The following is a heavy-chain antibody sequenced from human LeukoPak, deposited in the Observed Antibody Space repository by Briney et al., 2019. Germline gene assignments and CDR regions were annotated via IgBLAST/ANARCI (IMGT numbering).Heavy chain of an antibody. J-gene: IGHJ5*02. CDR1: GFTFSSYS. Sequence: GGSLRLSCAASGFTFSSYSMNWVRQAPGKGLEWVSYISSSSSTIYYADSVKGRFTISRDNAKNSLYLQMNSLRDEDTAVYYCARDVTYCGGDCYSEFDPWGQGTLVTVSP. CDR3: ARDVTYCGGDCYSEFDP. D-gene: IGHD2-21*02. V-gene: IGHV3-48*02. CDR2: ISSSSSTI.